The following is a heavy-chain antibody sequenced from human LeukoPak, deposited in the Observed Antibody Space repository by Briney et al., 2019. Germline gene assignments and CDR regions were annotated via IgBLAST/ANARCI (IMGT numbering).Heavy chain of an antibody. D-gene: IGHD6-25*01. CDR2: IDPSDSYT. J-gene: IGHJ5*02. Sequence: SGESLKISCKGSGYSFTSYWISWLRQMPGKGLEWMGRIDPSDSYTNYSPSFQGHVTISADKSISTAYLQWSSLKASDTAMYYCARVYSSEPNSFDPWGQGTLVTVSS. V-gene: IGHV5-10-1*01. CDR1: GYSFTSYW. CDR3: ARVYSSEPNSFDP.